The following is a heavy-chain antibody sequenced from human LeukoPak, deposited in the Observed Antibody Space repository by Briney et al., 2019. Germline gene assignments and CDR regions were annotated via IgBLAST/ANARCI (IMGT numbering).Heavy chain of an antibody. CDR1: GFTFSSYA. D-gene: IGHD4-17*01. CDR2: ISGSGGST. CDR3: AKVGDFYGDYVGYFDY. J-gene: IGHJ4*02. Sequence: GGSLRLSCAASGFTFSSYAISWVRQAPGKGLEWVSAISGSGGSTYYADSVKGRFTISRDNSKNTLYRQMNSLRAEDTAVYYCAKVGDFYGDYVGYFDYWGQGTLVTVSS. V-gene: IGHV3-23*01.